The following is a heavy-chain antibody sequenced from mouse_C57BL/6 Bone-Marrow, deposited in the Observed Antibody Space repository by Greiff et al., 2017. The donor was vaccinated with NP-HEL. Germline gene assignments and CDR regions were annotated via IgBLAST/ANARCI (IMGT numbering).Heavy chain of an antibody. V-gene: IGHV7-1*01. CDR3: ARAHDYDPYYYAMDY. J-gene: IGHJ4*01. Sequence: EVKLMESGGGLVQSGRSLRLSCATSGFTFSDFYMEWVRQAPGKGLEWIAASRNKANDYTTEYSASVKGRFIVSRDTSQSILYLQMNALRAEDTAIYYCARAHDYDPYYYAMDYWGQGTSVTVSS. CDR1: GFTFSDFY. CDR2: SRNKANDYTT. D-gene: IGHD2-4*01.